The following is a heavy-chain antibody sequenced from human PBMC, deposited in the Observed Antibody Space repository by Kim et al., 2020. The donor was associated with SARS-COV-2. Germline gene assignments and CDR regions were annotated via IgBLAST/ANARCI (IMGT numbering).Heavy chain of an antibody. J-gene: IGHJ4*02. CDR2: INAGNGNT. Sequence: ASVKVSCKASGYTFTSYAMHWVRQAPGQRLEWMGWINAGNGNTKYSQKFQGRVTITRDTSASTAYMELSSLRSEDTAVYYCARMTMVRGVTDALDWGQGTLVTVSS. V-gene: IGHV1-3*01. CDR1: GYTFTSYA. D-gene: IGHD3-10*01. CDR3: ARMTMVRGVTDALD.